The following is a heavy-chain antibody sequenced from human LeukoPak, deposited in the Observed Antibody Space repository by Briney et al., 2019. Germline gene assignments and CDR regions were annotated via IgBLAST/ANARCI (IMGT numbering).Heavy chain of an antibody. CDR2: IYSGGST. CDR1: GFTVSSNY. J-gene: IGHJ4*02. D-gene: IGHD6-19*01. Sequence: GGSLRLSCAASGFTVSSNYMSWVRQAPGKGLEWVSVIYSGGSTDYADSVKGRFTISRDNSKNTLYLQMNSLRAEDTAVYYCARHPQWLGGGHYFDYWGQGTLVTVSS. V-gene: IGHV3-66*04. CDR3: ARHPQWLGGGHYFDY.